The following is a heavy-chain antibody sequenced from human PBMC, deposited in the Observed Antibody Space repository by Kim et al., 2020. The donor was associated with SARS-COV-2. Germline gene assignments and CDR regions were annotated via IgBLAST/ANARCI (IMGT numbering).Heavy chain of an antibody. J-gene: IGHJ4*02. D-gene: IGHD1-26*01. CDR3: AKGDIVGATTDY. Sequence: YYADSVKGRFTISRDNSKNTLYLQMNSLRAEDTAVYYCAKGDIVGATTDYWGQGTLVTVSS. V-gene: IGHV3-23*01.